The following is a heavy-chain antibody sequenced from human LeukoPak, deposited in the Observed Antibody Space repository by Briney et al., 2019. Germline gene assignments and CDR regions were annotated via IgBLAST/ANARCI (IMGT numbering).Heavy chain of an antibody. CDR1: GHSISIDY. Sequence: ETLSLTCTVSGHSISIDYYWAWVRQPPGKGLEWVSSISSSSSYIYYADSVKGRFTISRDNAKNSLYLQMNSLRAEDTAVYYCARDEVATISLDYWGQGTLVTVSS. V-gene: IGHV3-21*01. D-gene: IGHD5-12*01. J-gene: IGHJ4*02. CDR2: ISSSSSYI. CDR3: ARDEVATISLDY.